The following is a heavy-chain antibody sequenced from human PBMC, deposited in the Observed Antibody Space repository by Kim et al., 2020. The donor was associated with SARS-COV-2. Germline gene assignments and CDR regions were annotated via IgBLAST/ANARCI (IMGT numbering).Heavy chain of an antibody. CDR1: GYTFTSYA. CDR3: ARDDLIVVVPAARYSSSWPFDY. D-gene: IGHD2-2*01. CDR2: INTNTGNP. Sequence: ASVKVSCKASGYTFTSYAMNWVRQAPGQGLEWMGWINTNTGNPTYAQGFTGRFVFSLDTSVSTAYLQISSLKAEDTAVYYCARDDLIVVVPAARYSSSWPFDYWGQGTLVTVSS. J-gene: IGHJ4*02. V-gene: IGHV7-4-1*02.